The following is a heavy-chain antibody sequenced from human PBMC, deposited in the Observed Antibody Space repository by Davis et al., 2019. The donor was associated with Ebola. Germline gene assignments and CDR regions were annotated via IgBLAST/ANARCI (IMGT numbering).Heavy chain of an antibody. Sequence: PGGSLRLSCTASGFTFGDYAMSWVRQAPGKGLEWVGFIRSKAYGGTTEYAASVKGRFTISRDDSKSIAYLQMNSLKTEDTAVYYCTRDRVSPGYGSPYYFDYWGQGTLVTVSS. V-gene: IGHV3-49*04. CDR3: TRDRVSPGYGSPYYFDY. CDR1: GFTFGDYA. J-gene: IGHJ4*02. D-gene: IGHD3-10*01. CDR2: IRSKAYGGTT.